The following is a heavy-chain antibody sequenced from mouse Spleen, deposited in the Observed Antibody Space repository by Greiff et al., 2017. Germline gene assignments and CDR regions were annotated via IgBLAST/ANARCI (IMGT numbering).Heavy chain of an antibody. CDR2: IYPGSGST. CDR1: GYTFTSYW. Sequence: LQQPGSELVRPGASVKLSCKASGYTFTSYWMHWVKQRPGQGLEWIGNIYPGSGSTNYDEKFKSKATLTVDTSSSTAYMQLSSLTSEDSAVYYCTRGYPWFAYWGQGTLVTVSA. J-gene: IGHJ3*01. V-gene: IGHV1S22*01. CDR3: TRGYPWFAY. D-gene: IGHD2-2*01.